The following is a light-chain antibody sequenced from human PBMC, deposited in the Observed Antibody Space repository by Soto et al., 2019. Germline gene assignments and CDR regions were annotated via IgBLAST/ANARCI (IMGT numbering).Light chain of an antibody. V-gene: IGLV2-14*01. CDR1: STDVGGYNY. CDR2: EVS. CDR3: TSYTSSRTWV. J-gene: IGLJ3*02. Sequence: QSALAQPASVSGSPGQSITISCTGTSTDVGGYNYVSWYQQHPVKAPKLLIYEVSNRSSGVSHRFSGSKAGNTASLTISGLQAEDEADYYCTSYTSSRTWVFGGGTKLTVL.